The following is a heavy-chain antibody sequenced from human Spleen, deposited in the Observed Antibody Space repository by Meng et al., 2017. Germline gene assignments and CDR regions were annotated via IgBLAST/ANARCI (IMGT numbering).Heavy chain of an antibody. CDR1: GFTFSNAW. CDR3: TYYRGPLDY. J-gene: IGHJ4*02. D-gene: IGHD3-10*01. Sequence: GESLKISCAGSGFTFSNAWMSWVRQSPGTGLEWVGRIKSKTDGGTTDYAAPVKGRFTISRDDSKNTLFLQMNSLKTEDTAVYYCTYYRGPLDYWGQGTLVTVSS. CDR2: IKSKTDGGTT. V-gene: IGHV3-15*01.